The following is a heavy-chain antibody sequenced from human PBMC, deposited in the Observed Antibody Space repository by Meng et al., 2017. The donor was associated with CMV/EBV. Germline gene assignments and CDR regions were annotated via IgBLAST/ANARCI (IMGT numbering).Heavy chain of an antibody. CDR2: INHSGST. CDR1: GGSFSGYY. CDR3: ARDRGFCSSTSCYSRYYYYYGMDV. V-gene: IGHV4-34*01. Sequence: SETLSLTCAVYGGSFSGYYWSWIRQPPGKGLEWIGEINHSGSTNYNPSLKSRVTISVDTSKNQFSLKLSSVTAADTAVYYCARDRGFCSSTSCYSRYYYYYGMDVWGQGTTVTVSS. D-gene: IGHD2-2*01. J-gene: IGHJ6*02.